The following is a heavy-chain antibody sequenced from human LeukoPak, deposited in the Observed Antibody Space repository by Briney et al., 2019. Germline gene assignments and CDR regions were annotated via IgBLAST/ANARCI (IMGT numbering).Heavy chain of an antibody. D-gene: IGHD6-13*01. CDR3: ARDHRSSSWYYPSC. V-gene: IGHV3-7*04. J-gene: IGHJ4*02. CDR1: GFTFSTYW. Sequence: GGSLRLSCAASGFTFSTYWMSWVRQAPGKGLEWVANIKQDGSEEYYVDSVKGRFTISRDNSKNSLYLQMNSLRAEDTAVYYCARDHRSSSWYYPSCWSQGTLVTVSS. CDR2: IKQDGSEE.